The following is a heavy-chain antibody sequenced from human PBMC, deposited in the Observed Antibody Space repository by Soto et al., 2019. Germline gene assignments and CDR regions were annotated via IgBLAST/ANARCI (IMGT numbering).Heavy chain of an antibody. V-gene: IGHV1-2*02. J-gene: IGHJ4*02. CDR3: ARDNYGPRDY. CDR1: GYTFTAYY. Sequence: QVQLVQSGAEVKKPGASVKVSCRPSGYTFTAYYIHWVRQAPGQGLEWMGWVDPNSGGTRDAQNFQGRVTMPRDTSTSTVYMELNWLRSDDTALYSCARDNYGPRDYWGQGTLVSVSS. D-gene: IGHD3-10*01. CDR2: VDPNSGGT.